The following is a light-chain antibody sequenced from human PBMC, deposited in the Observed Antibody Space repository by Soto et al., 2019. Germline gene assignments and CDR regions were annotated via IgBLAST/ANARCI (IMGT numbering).Light chain of an antibody. V-gene: IGKV3-20*01. CDR1: QTINTEF. CDR2: GTS. CDR3: GRYGRPPLYA. Sequence: EIVLTQSPGTLSLSPGERATFSCRTSQTINTEFLAWYQQRPGLAPRLLIHGTSNRATGIPDRFSGSGVGKAITLTLGAVEPEDIAVYYCGRYGRPPLYAFGQGTQLEI. J-gene: IGKJ2*01.